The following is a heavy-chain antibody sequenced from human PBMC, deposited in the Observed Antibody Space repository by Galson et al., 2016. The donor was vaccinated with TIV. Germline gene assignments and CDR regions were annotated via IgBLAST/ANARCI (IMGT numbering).Heavy chain of an antibody. CDR2: LSAGGTT. CDR3: ARDRRHCGNECYLYYYYGMDV. J-gene: IGHJ6*02. D-gene: IGHD2-21*01. V-gene: IGHV3-66*02. Sequence: SLRLSCAASGLTVSSNYMTWVRQAPGKGLEWVSLLSAGGTTSYADSVRGRFTFSRDDPKNTVYLQMDSLRPEDTAVYYCARDRRHCGNECYLYYYYGMDVWGQGTTVTVSS. CDR1: GLTVSSNY.